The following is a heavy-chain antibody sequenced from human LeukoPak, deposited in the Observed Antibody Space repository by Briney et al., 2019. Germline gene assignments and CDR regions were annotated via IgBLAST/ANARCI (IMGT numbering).Heavy chain of an antibody. CDR1: GYTFTSYD. V-gene: IGHV1-8*03. D-gene: IGHD3-3*01. J-gene: IGHJ4*02. CDR3: ARGGRITIFGVVIQHYFDY. CDR2: MNPNSGNT. Sequence: GASVKVSCKASGYTFTSYDINWVRQATGQGLEWMGWMNPNSGNTGYAQKFQGRVTITRNTSISTAYMELSSLRSEDTAVYYCARGGRITIFGVVIQHYFDYWGQGTLVTVSS.